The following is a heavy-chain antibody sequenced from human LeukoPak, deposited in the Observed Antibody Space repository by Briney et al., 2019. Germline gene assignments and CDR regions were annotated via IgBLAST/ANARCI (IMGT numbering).Heavy chain of an antibody. CDR2: IHYSGSS. CDR3: VRHISANTGYFDS. CDR1: DGSVSSGTYY. Sequence: PSETLSLTCTISDGSVSSGTYYWGWIRQSPGKGLEWIGSIHYSGSSYYNPSLKSRAAIFVDTSRDQVSMDLSYVPAADTALYYCVRHISANTGYFDSCGQGTLVTVSS. J-gene: IGHJ4*02. V-gene: IGHV4-39*01.